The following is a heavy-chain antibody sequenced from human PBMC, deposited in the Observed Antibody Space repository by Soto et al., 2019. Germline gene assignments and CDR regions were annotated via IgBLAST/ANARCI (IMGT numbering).Heavy chain of an antibody. CDR2: INHSGST. J-gene: IGHJ6*02. Sequence: SETLSLTCAVYGGSFSGYYWSWIRQPPGKGLEWIGEINHSGSTNYNPSLKSRVTISVDTSKNQFSLKLSSVTAADTAVYYCARGYHGYGYYYYGMDVWGQGTTVTVSS. CDR1: GGSFSGYY. D-gene: IGHD3-16*01. V-gene: IGHV4-34*01. CDR3: ARGYHGYGYYYYGMDV.